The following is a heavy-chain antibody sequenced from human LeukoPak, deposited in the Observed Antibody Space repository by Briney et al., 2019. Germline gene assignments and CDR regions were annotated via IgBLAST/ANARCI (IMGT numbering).Heavy chain of an antibody. D-gene: IGHD3-10*01. Sequence: SVKVSCKASGVTFSSYAISWVRQAPGQGLEWMAGIIPVVGTANYAQNFKGRVTITTDKSTSTPYMQLNSLRAEDTAVYYCARDPDRGVIPGWGQGTLVTVSS. J-gene: IGHJ4*02. V-gene: IGHV1-69*05. CDR2: IIPVVGTA. CDR3: ARDPDRGVIPG. CDR1: GVTFSSYA.